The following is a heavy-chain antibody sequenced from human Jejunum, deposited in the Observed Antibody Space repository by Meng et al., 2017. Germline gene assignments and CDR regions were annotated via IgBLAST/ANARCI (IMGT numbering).Heavy chain of an antibody. D-gene: IGHD3-3*01. CDR3: ARHGSGSYHASFQH. CDR2: INPGDSDT. J-gene: IGHJ1*01. V-gene: IGHV5-51*01. Sequence: GESLKISCKGSGYSFTNYWIGWVRQMPGKGLEWMGIINPGDSDTRYTPSFQGQVTISADKSINTAYLQRNSLKASDTAMYYCARHGSGSYHASFQHWGQGTLVTVSS. CDR1: GYSFTNYW.